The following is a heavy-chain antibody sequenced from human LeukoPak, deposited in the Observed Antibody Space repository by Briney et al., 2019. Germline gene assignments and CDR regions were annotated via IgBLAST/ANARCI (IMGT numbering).Heavy chain of an antibody. CDR3: ARVRFDSGSYYFDY. CDR1: GGFINNGTYY. CDR2: ISYSGST. D-gene: IGHD1-26*01. V-gene: IGHV4-31*03. Sequence: SETLSLTCTVSGGFINNGTYYWSWIRRHPGKGLEWIGYISYSGSTYYNPSLKSRVTMSEDKSRNQFSLRLSSVTAADTAVYYCARVRFDSGSYYFDYWGQGTLVTVSS. J-gene: IGHJ4*02.